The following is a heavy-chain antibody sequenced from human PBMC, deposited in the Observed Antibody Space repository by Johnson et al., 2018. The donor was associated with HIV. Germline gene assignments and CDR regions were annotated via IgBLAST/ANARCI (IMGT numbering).Heavy chain of an antibody. CDR3: ARRDRSYDILTGYYQGDAFDI. V-gene: IGHV3-23*04. CDR2: IGGSGGRT. CDR1: GFTFDDYG. Sequence: EQLVESGGGVVRPGGSLRLSCAASGFTFDDYGMSWVRQVPGKGLEWVSGIGGSGGRTHYADSVKCRFTISRDNSKNTLYLQMNSLRAEDTAVYYCARRDRSYDILTGYYQGDAFDIWGQGTMVTVSS. D-gene: IGHD3-9*01. J-gene: IGHJ3*02.